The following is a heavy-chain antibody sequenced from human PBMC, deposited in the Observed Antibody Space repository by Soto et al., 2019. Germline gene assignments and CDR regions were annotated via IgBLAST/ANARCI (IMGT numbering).Heavy chain of an antibody. J-gene: IGHJ3*02. CDR1: GGSISSYY. D-gene: IGHD6-6*01. V-gene: IGHV4-59*01. CDR2: IYYSGST. CDR3: ALCSSSSGDAFDI. Sequence: SETLSLTCTVSGGSISSYYWSWIRQPPGKGLEWIGYIYYSGSTNYNPSLKSRVTISVDTSKNQFSLKLSSVTAADTAVYYCALCSSSSGDAFDIWGQGTMVTVSS.